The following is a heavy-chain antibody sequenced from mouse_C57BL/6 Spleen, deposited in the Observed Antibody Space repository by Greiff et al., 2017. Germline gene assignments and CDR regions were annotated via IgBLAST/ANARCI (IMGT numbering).Heavy chain of an antibody. Sequence: VQVVESEGGLVQPGSSMKLSCTASGFTFSDYYMAWVRQVPEKGLEWVANINYDGSSTYYLDSLKSRFIISRDNAKNILYLQMSSLKSEDTATYYCARESYWYFDVWGTGTTVTVSS. CDR1: GFTFSDYY. V-gene: IGHV5-16*01. J-gene: IGHJ1*03. CDR3: ARESYWYFDV. CDR2: INYDGSST.